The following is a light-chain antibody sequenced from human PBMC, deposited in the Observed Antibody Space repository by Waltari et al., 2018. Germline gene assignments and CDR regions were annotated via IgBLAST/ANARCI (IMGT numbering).Light chain of an antibody. J-gene: IGLJ2*01. CDR1: SSNIGAGSD. V-gene: IGLV1-40*01. CDR2: RDD. CDR3: QSFDRDLNAVL. Sequence: QSVLTQPPSVSGAPGQSVTIPCTGSSSNIGAGSDVHWYQQIPGSAPKVLIYRDDNRPSGVPGRFSGSKSGTSASLSVTGLHVEDEADYFCQSFDRDLNAVLFGGGTKLTVL.